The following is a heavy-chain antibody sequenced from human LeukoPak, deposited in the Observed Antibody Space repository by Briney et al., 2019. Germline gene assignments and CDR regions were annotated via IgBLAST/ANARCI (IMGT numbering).Heavy chain of an antibody. D-gene: IGHD3-9*01. CDR1: GASISSSSCY. CDR3: ASKVGDVTGYDH. V-gene: IGHV4-39*01. CDR2: ISYSGST. J-gene: IGHJ4*02. Sequence: PSETLSLTCTVSGASISSSSCYWGWIRQPPGKGLEWIGSISYSGSTYYNPSLKSRVTMSVDTSKNQFSLKLTSVTATDTSVYYCASKVGDVTGYDHWGQGTLVTVSS.